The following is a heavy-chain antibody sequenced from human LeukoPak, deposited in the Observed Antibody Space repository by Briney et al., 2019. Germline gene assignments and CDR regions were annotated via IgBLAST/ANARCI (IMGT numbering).Heavy chain of an antibody. CDR1: GYTFTSYG. Sequence: GASVKVSCKASGYTFTSYGIAWVRQAPGQGLEWMGWISAYNGNTNFAQNLQGRVTMTTDTSTSTAYMELRSLRSDDTAVYYCAAQFGDYAPFDYWDQGTLVTVSS. CDR3: AAQFGDYAPFDY. D-gene: IGHD4-17*01. CDR2: ISAYNGNT. J-gene: IGHJ4*02. V-gene: IGHV1-18*01.